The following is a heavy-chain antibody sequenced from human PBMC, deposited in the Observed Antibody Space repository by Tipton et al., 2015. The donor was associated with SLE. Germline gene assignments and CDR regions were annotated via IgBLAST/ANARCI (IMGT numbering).Heavy chain of an antibody. CDR2: IYAGGST. CDR3: AIAVVGTLFFDY. V-gene: IGHV3-53*04. Sequence: SLRLSCAASGFTVSSNYMSWVRQAPGKGLEWVSVIYAGGSTFYADSVKGRFTISRHSSKNTLYLQMNSLRPEDTAVYYCAIAVVGTLFFDYWGQGTLVTVSS. D-gene: IGHD6-19*01. CDR1: GFTVSSNY. J-gene: IGHJ4*02.